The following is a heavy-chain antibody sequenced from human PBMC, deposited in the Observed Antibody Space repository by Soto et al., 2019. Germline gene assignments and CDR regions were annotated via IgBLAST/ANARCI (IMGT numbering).Heavy chain of an antibody. J-gene: IGHJ4*02. CDR1: GGSISSGGYY. V-gene: IGHV4-31*03. CDR3: ARARYCSSTSCYGLDQYSFDY. D-gene: IGHD2-2*01. CDR2: IYYSGST. Sequence: QVQLQESGPGLVKPSQTLSLTCTVSGGSISSGGYYWSWIRQHPGKGLEWIGYIYYSGSTYYNPSLKSRVTVSVVTSKNQFSLKLSSVTAADTAVYYCARARYCSSTSCYGLDQYSFDYWGQGTLVTVSS.